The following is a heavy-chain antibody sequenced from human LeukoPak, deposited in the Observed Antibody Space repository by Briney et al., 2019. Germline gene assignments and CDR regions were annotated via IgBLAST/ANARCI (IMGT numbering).Heavy chain of an antibody. D-gene: IGHD6-13*01. V-gene: IGHV4-39*07. CDR3: ARDGSSST. Sequence: SETLSLTCTVSGDSVTSTNYYWAWVRQPPGKGLEWIGSVYYSGSTSYNPSLKSRVIISVDTSKNQFSLKLSSVTAADTAVYYCARDGSSSTWGQGTLVTVSS. J-gene: IGHJ4*02. CDR1: GDSVTSTNYY. CDR2: VYYSGST.